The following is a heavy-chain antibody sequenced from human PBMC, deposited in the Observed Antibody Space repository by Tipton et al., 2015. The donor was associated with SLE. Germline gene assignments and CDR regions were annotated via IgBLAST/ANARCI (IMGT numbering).Heavy chain of an antibody. J-gene: IGHJ5*02. CDR3: ARGQGSGNYGSWFDP. Sequence: GSLRLSCAASGFSISTYWMHWVRQGPEKGPVWVSRSNSDGTSTSYADSVKGRFTISRDNAKNTLYLQMNSLRGEDTAVYYCARGQGSGNYGSWFDPWGQGTLVTVSS. CDR1: GFSISTYW. V-gene: IGHV3-74*01. CDR2: SNSDGTST. D-gene: IGHD4-23*01.